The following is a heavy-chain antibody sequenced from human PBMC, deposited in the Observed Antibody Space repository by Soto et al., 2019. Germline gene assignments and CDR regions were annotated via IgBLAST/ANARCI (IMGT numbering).Heavy chain of an antibody. D-gene: IGHD3-3*01. CDR3: ARGGVSTRTFDY. CDR2: IYPSDSDT. V-gene: IGHV5-51*01. CDR1: GYNFAGYW. Sequence: GDSLKISCKGPGYNFAGYWIAWVRQMPGKGLELMGIIYPSDSDTRYRPSSQGQVTISADKSISSAYLQWSSLRASDTAMYYCARGGVSTRTFDYWGQGTPVTVSS. J-gene: IGHJ4*02.